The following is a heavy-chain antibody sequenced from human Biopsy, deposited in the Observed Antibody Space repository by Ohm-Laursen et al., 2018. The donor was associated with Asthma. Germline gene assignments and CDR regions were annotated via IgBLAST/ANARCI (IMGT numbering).Heavy chain of an antibody. CDR3: ARGPEYVRSSGALDY. CDR2: IIPIFGPT. V-gene: IGHV1-69*13. D-gene: IGHD2-2*01. CDR1: GGTFSSNS. J-gene: IGHJ4*02. Sequence: GASVKASCKASGGTFSSNSINWVRQAPGQGLEWMGRIIPIFGPTNYAQKFQGRFTISADDSTSTAYMELSSLSSEDTALYYCARGPEYVRSSGALDYWGQGTLVTVSS.